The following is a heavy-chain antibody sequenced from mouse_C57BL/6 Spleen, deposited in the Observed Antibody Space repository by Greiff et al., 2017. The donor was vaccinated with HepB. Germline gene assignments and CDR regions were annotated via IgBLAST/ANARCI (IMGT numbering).Heavy chain of an antibody. CDR2: IRLKSDNYAT. CDR1: GFTFSNYW. J-gene: IGHJ1*03. CDR3: TTGIWYFDV. Sequence: DVKLVESGGGLVQPGGSMKLSCVASGFTFSNYWMNWVRQSPEKGLEWVAQIRLKSDNYATHYAESVKGRFTISRDDSKSSVYLQMNNLRAEDTGIYYCTTGIWYFDVWGTGTTVTVSS. D-gene: IGHD4-1*01. V-gene: IGHV6-3*01.